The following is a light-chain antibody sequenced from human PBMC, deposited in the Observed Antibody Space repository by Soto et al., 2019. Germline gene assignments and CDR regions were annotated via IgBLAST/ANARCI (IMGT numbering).Light chain of an antibody. CDR3: QQYNNWPRV. CDR1: QSVSSY. V-gene: IGKV3-15*01. CDR2: GAS. Sequence: EIVLTQSPGTLSLSPGERATLSFRASQSVSSYLAWYQQKPGQAPRLLIYGASTRATGIPARFSGSGSGTEFTLTISSLQSEDFAVYYCQQYNNWPRVFGQGTKVDVK. J-gene: IGKJ1*01.